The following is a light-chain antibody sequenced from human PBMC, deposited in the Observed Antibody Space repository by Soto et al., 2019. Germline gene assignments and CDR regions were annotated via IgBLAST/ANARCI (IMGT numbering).Light chain of an antibody. Sequence: DIQMTQSPSTVSASVGDRVTITCRASQNVITWLAWYQQKPGKAPKLLIYKASSLESGVPSRFSASGSGTEFTLTISSLQPDDFATYYCQQYNSYITFGPGTKVDIK. J-gene: IGKJ3*01. CDR1: QNVITW. CDR2: KAS. V-gene: IGKV1-5*03. CDR3: QQYNSYIT.